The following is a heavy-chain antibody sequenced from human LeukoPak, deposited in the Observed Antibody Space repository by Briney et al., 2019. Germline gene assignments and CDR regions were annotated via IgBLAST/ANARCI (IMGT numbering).Heavy chain of an antibody. CDR1: GFTFSNYE. Sequence: GGSLRLSCAASGFTFSNYELNWVRQAPGKGLEWLSYITSSGGAKYYADSVKGRFVISRDNAKNLLYLQMNSLRAVDTAVYYCARDRIYYDSSGYARFDYWGQGTLVTVSS. D-gene: IGHD3-22*01. CDR3: ARDRIYYDSSGYARFDY. J-gene: IGHJ4*02. V-gene: IGHV3-48*03. CDR2: ITSSGGAK.